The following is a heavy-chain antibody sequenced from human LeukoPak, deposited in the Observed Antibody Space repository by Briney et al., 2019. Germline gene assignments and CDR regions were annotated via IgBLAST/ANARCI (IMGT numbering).Heavy chain of an antibody. Sequence: GGSLRLSCAGSGFTVSSNYMSWVRQAPGKGLEWVSVIYSGGSTYYADSVKGRFTISRDNSKNTVYLQMNSLRAEDTAVYYCAMHTYYYDSSGYYWGQGTLVTASS. CDR3: AMHTYYYDSSGYY. D-gene: IGHD3-22*01. V-gene: IGHV3-66*02. CDR2: IYSGGST. CDR1: GFTVSSNY. J-gene: IGHJ4*02.